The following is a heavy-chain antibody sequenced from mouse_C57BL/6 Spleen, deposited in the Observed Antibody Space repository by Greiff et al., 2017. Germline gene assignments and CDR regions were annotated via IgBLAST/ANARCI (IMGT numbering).Heavy chain of an antibody. Sequence: VKLLESGPGLVAPSQSLSISCTASGFSLTSYGVDWVRQPPGKGLEWLGVIWGGGSANYNSALMSRLSISKDNSKSQVILKMNSRQTDDTATYYYAKRCGTGYFDYWGQGTTLTVSS. D-gene: IGHD4-1*01. V-gene: IGHV2-9*01. CDR1: GFSLTSYG. CDR3: AKRCGTGYFDY. J-gene: IGHJ2*01. CDR2: IWGGGSA.